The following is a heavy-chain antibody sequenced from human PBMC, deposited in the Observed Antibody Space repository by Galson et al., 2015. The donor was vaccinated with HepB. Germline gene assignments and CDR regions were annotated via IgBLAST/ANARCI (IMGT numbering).Heavy chain of an antibody. CDR2: IRSKASNYAT. Sequence: SLRLSCAASGFTFSGSAIHWVRQTSGKGLEWVGRIRSKASNYATAYTASLKGRFTISRDDSENTAYLHMRSLRTEDTAAYYCTRLADLSWYSSSWGQGTMVTVSP. D-gene: IGHD6-13*01. J-gene: IGHJ4*02. CDR3: TRLADLSWYSSS. CDR1: GFTFSGSA. V-gene: IGHV3-73*01.